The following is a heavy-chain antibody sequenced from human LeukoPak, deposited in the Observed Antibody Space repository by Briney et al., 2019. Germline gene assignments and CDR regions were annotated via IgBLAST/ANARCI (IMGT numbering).Heavy chain of an antibody. V-gene: IGHV3-33*01. Sequence: GRSLRLSCAASGFTFSSYGMHWVRQAPGKGLEWVAVIWYDGSNKYYADSVKGRFTISRDNSKNTLYLQMNSLRAEETAVYYCARDSASVAYGMDVWGQGTTVTVSS. CDR1: GFTFSSYG. D-gene: IGHD6-19*01. CDR2: IWYDGSNK. J-gene: IGHJ6*02. CDR3: ARDSASVAYGMDV.